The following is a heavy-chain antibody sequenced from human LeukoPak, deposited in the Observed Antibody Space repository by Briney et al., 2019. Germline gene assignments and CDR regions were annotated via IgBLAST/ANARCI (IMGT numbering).Heavy chain of an antibody. V-gene: IGHV4-31*03. CDR3: AREGRFDDFWSGYIDY. CDR2: IYYSGST. J-gene: IGHJ4*02. D-gene: IGHD3-3*01. Sequence: PSETLSLTCTVSGVSISSGGYYWRGIRQHPGKGLEWIGYIYYSGSTYYDPSLKSRVTISVDPSKNQFSLKLSSVTAADTAVYYCAREGRFDDFWSGYIDYWGQGTLVTVSS. CDR1: GVSISSGGYY.